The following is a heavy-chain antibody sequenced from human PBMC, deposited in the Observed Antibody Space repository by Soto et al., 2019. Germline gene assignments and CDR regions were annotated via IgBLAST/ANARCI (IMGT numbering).Heavy chain of an antibody. D-gene: IGHD3-22*01. V-gene: IGHV3-15*07. CDR1: GFTFTNTW. CDR2: IKPKTDGGTT. J-gene: IGHJ4*02. CDR3: TTGLSSGYYNFDY. Sequence: GGSLRLSCAASGFTFTNTWMNWVRQAPGKGLEWVGRIKPKTDGGTTDYAAPVKGRFTISRDDSKNTLYLQMNSLKTEDTAVYYCTTGLSSGYYNFDYWGQGTPVTVSS.